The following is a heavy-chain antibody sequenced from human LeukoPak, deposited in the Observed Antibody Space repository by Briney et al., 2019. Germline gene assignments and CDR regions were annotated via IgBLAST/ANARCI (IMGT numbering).Heavy chain of an antibody. D-gene: IGHD4-17*01. CDR1: GGSISSYY. J-gene: IGHJ4*02. V-gene: IGHV4-59*08. CDR3: ARHSWVNGYFDF. CDR2: LYDGGST. Sequence: PSETLSLTCTASGGSISSYYWSWVRQPPGKGLEWIGYLYDGGSTHYNPSLKSRVIISVDTSKNQFSLNLNSVTAADTAVYFCARHSWVNGYFDFWGQGTLVTVSS.